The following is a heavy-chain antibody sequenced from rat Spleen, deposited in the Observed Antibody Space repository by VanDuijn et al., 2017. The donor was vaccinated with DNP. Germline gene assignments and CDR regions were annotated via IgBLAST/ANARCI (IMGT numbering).Heavy chain of an antibody. D-gene: IGHD4-3*01. Sequence: EVQVLESGGGLVQPGNSLKLSCATSGFTFSTAWMYWYRQFPEKRLEWVARIKASSNNYATDYTESVKGRFTISRDDSKSSIYLQMNDLKEEDTATYFCAWEIRNWGQGVMVTVSS. J-gene: IGHJ2*01. CDR3: AWEIRN. CDR2: IKASSNNYAT. V-gene: IGHV6-6*01. CDR1: GFTFSTAW.